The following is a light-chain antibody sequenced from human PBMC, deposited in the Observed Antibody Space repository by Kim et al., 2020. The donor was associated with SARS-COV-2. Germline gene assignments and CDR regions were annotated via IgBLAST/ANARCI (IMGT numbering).Light chain of an antibody. CDR2: AAS. J-gene: IGKJ2*01. CDR3: QKDT. CDR1: QGISNY. Sequence: SPSSQSASVGDRVTITCRASQGISNYLAWYQQKPGKVPKLLIYAASTLRSGVPSRFSGSGSGTDFTLTISSLQPKDVATYYCQKDTFGQGTKLEIK. V-gene: IGKV1-27*01.